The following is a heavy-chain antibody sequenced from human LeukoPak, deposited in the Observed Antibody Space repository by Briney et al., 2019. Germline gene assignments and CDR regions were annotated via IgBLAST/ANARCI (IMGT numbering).Heavy chain of an antibody. J-gene: IGHJ4*02. D-gene: IGHD1-7*01. CDR3: ATARTRAQTGDY. CDR1: GYTLTELS. Sequence: ASVKVSCKVSGYTLTELSMHWVRQAPGKGLEWMGGFDPEDGETIYAQKFQGRVTMTGDTSTDTAYMELSSLRSEDTAVYYCATARTRAQTGDYWGQGTLVTVSS. CDR2: FDPEDGET. V-gene: IGHV1-24*01.